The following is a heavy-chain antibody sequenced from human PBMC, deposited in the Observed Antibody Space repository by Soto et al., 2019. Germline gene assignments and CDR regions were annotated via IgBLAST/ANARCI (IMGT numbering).Heavy chain of an antibody. D-gene: IGHD2-15*01. CDR3: SRDDVYCSGGSCYGVPMHV. J-gene: IGHJ6*03. Sequence: EVQLVESGGDLVQPGGSLRLSCAASGFTVSSYYMNWVRQAPGKGLEWVSLIQSGGSTFYADSVKGRFTISRDNSKNTLFLQMNSLRVEDTAMYYCSRDDVYCSGGSCYGVPMHVWGRGTTVTVSS. CDR1: GFTVSSYY. V-gene: IGHV3-66*01. CDR2: IQSGGST.